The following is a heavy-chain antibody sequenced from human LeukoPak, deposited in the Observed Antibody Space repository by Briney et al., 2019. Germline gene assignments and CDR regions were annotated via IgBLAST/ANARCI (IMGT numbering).Heavy chain of an antibody. CDR3: ARASGYDYLGVFDY. CDR2: ISSSSYI. V-gene: IGHV3-21*01. CDR1: GFTFSSYS. J-gene: IGHJ4*02. D-gene: IGHD3-16*01. Sequence: GGSLRLSCAASGFTFSSYSMNWVRQAPGKGLEWVSSISSSSYIYYADSVRGRFTISRDNAKNSLYLQMNSLRAEDTAVYYCARASGYDYLGVFDYWGQGTLVTVSS.